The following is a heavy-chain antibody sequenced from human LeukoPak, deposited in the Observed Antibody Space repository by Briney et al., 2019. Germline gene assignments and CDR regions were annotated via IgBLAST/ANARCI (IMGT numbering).Heavy chain of an antibody. Sequence: PSETLSLTCTVSGGSISSSSYYWGWIRQPPGKGLEWIGSIYYSGSTYYNPSLKSRVTISVDTSKNQFSLKLSSVTAADTAVYYCARVRGPLGDHAFDIWGQGTMVTVSS. V-gene: IGHV4-39*07. D-gene: IGHD3-10*01. CDR1: GGSISSSSYY. J-gene: IGHJ3*02. CDR2: IYYSGST. CDR3: ARVRGPLGDHAFDI.